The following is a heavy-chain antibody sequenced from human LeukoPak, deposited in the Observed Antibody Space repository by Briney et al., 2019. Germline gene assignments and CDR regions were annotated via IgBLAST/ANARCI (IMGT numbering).Heavy chain of an antibody. CDR2: ISGGGETT. J-gene: IGHJ4*02. V-gene: IGHV3-23*01. Sequence: GGSLRLSCAASGFTFSSYGMGWVRQAPGKGLEWVSSISGGGETTYYAGSVKGRFPISRDNSKNTLYLQMNSLRAEDTAVYYCARPRGCGSSRCNNFDYWGQGTLVTVSS. CDR3: ARPRGCGSSRCNNFDY. CDR1: GFTFSSYG. D-gene: IGHD2-2*01.